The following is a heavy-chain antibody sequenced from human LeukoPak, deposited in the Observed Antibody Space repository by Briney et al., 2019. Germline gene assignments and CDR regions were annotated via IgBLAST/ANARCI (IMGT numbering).Heavy chain of an antibody. CDR3: ARDLGSYDFWSGYYPFDY. V-gene: IGHV1-69*04. CDR2: IIPILGIA. Sequence: EASVKVSCKASGGTFSSYAISWVRQAPGQGLEWMGRIIPILGIANYAQKFQGRVTITADKSTSTAYMELNSLRSEDTAVYYCARDLGSYDFWSGYYPFDYWGQGTLVTVSS. D-gene: IGHD3-3*01. J-gene: IGHJ4*02. CDR1: GGTFSSYA.